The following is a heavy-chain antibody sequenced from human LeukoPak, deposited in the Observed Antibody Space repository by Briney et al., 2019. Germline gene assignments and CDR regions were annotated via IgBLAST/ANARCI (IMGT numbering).Heavy chain of an antibody. D-gene: IGHD5-12*01. J-gene: IGHJ5*02. V-gene: IGHV5-10-1*01. Sequence: GESLKISCKGSGYSFTSYWISWVRQMPGKGLEWMGTIDPSDSYTNYSPSFQGHVTISADKSISAAYLQWSSLKASVTAMYYCARGGKSAYGWFDPWGQGALVTVSS. CDR2: IDPSDSYT. CDR3: ARGGKSAYGWFDP. CDR1: GYSFTSYW.